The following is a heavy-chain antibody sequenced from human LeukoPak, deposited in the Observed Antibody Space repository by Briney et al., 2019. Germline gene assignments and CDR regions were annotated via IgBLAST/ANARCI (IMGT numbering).Heavy chain of an antibody. CDR2: ISYDGSNK. Sequence: GGSLRLSCAASGFTFSSYAMHWVRQAPGKGLEWVAVISYDGSNKYYADSVKGRFTISRDNSKNTLYLQMNSLRAEDTAVYYCVRLAGADEEFDYWGQGTLVTVSS. CDR3: VRLAGADEEFDY. V-gene: IGHV3-30*04. J-gene: IGHJ4*02. D-gene: IGHD4-17*01. CDR1: GFTFSSYA.